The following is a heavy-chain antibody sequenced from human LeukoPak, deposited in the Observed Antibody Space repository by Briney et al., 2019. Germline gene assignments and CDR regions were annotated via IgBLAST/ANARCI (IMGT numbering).Heavy chain of an antibody. CDR2: INPRGGST. J-gene: IGHJ5*02. D-gene: IGHD2-21*02. CDR1: GYTFTSHY. CDR3: ARDAEHCSGSDCPRWFDP. V-gene: IGHV1-46*01. Sequence: ASVKVSCKASGYTFTSHYIHWVRQAPGHGLEWMAIINPRGGSTTYAQKFQGRVTLTRDTSTSTVYMEVTSLRSEDTAVYYCARDAEHCSGSDCPRWFDPWGQGTLVTVSS.